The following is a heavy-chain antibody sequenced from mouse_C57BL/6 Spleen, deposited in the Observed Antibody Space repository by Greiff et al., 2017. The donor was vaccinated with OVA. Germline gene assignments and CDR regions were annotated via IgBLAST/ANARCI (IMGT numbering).Heavy chain of an antibody. CDR3: ARWRVTTPLGY. CDR1: GFTFTDYY. V-gene: IGHV7-3*01. CDR2: IRNKANGYTT. D-gene: IGHD2-2*01. J-gene: IGHJ2*01. Sequence: EVQLVESGGGLVQPGGSLSLSCAASGFTFTDYYMSWVRQPPGKALEWLGFIRNKANGYTTEYSASVKGRFTISRDNSQSILYLQMNALRAEDSATYYCARWRVTTPLGYWGQGTTLTVSS.